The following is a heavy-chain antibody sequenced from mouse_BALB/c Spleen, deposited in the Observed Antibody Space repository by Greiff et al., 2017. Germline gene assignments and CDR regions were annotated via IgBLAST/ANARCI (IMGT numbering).Heavy chain of an antibody. Sequence: EVKLLESGPGLVKPSQSLSLTCTVTGYSITSDYAWNWIRQFPGNKLEWMGYISYSGSTSYNPSLKSRISITRDTSKNQFFLQLNSVTTEDTATYYCARGDSSGYEYWGQGTTLTVSS. CDR3: ARGDSSGYEY. D-gene: IGHD3-2*01. CDR1: GYSITSDYA. V-gene: IGHV3-2*02. J-gene: IGHJ2*01. CDR2: ISYSGST.